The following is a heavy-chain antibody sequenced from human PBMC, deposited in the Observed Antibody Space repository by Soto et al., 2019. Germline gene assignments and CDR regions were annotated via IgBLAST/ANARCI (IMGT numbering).Heavy chain of an antibody. V-gene: IGHV4-31*03. CDR1: GGSISSGGYY. Sequence: QVQLQESGPGLVKPSQTLSLTCTVSGGSISSGGYYWSWIRQHPGKGLEWIGYIYYSGSTYYNPSLKSRVTIAVDTSKNQCSLKLSSVTAADTAVYYCARQVVPAAMGVNWFDPWGQGTLVTVSS. J-gene: IGHJ5*02. D-gene: IGHD2-2*01. CDR2: IYYSGST. CDR3: ARQVVPAAMGVNWFDP.